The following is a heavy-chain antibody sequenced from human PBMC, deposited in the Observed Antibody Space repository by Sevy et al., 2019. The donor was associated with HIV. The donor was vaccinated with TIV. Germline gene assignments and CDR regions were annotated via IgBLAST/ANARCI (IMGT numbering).Heavy chain of an antibody. V-gene: IGHV3-53*01. CDR3: ARYSSGWCLIY. CDR2: IYSGGST. Sequence: GGSLRLSCAASGFTVSSNYMSWVRQAPGKGLEWVSVIYSGGSTYYADSVKGRVTISRDNSKNTLYLQMNSLRAEDTAVYYCARYSSGWCLIYWGQGTLVTISS. J-gene: IGHJ4*02. CDR1: GFTVSSNY. D-gene: IGHD6-19*01.